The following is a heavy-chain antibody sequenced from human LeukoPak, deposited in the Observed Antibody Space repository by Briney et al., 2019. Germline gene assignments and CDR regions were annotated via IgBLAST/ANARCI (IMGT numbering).Heavy chain of an antibody. CDR1: GYTFTGYY. CDR3: ARERDYYDSSGYYWGAFDI. J-gene: IGHJ3*02. Sequence: VASVKVSFKASGYTFTGYYMHWVRQAPGQGLEWMGWINPNSGGTNYAQKFQGRVTMTRDTSISTAYMELSRLRSDDTAVYYCARERDYYDSSGYYWGAFDIWGQGTMVTVSS. V-gene: IGHV1-2*02. D-gene: IGHD3-22*01. CDR2: INPNSGGT.